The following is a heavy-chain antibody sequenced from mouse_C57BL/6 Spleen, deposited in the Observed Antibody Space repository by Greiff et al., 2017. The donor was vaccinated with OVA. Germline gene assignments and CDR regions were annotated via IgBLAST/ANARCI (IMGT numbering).Heavy chain of an antibody. V-gene: IGHV5-4*03. CDR2: ISDGGSYT. Sequence: EVKLVESGGGLVKPGGSLKLSCAASGFTFSSYAMSWVRQTPEKRLEWVATISDGGSYTYYPDNVKGRFTISRDNAKNNLYLQMSLLKSEDTAMYYCARAVAGYWYFDVWGTGTTVTVSS. CDR3: ARAVAGYWYFDV. CDR1: GFTFSSYA. D-gene: IGHD3-3*01. J-gene: IGHJ1*03.